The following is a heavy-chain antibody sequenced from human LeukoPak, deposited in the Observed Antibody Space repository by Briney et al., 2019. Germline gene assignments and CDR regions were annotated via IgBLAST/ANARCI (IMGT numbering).Heavy chain of an antibody. D-gene: IGHD1-26*01. J-gene: IGHJ4*02. CDR2: IRSKTDGGTT. V-gene: IGHV3-15*01. Sequence: GGSLRLLCAASGFPFSNARMLWPRHARGKGVEWVARIRSKTDGGTTDHAEAVKGRFAISQDDSHNTVYLQVNSLKTQDIAVFYCYTYYERGDSGSYYRFDYWGQGTLVTVSS. CDR3: YTYYERGDSGSYYRFDY. CDR1: GFPFSNAR.